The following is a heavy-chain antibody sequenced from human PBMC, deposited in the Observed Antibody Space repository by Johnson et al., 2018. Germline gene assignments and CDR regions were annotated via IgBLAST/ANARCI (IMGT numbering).Heavy chain of an antibody. J-gene: IGHJ6*03. V-gene: IGHV3-33*06. CDR2: IWFDGSNK. Sequence: LVESGGGVVQPGRSLRLSCAASGFTFSSYSIHWVRQAPGKGLEWVAFIWFDGSNKFYADSVKGRFTIPKENSMNTAYLQMDSLRAEDTAVYYCAKPTYFFDSSGYLRSYYMDFWGKGTTVTVSS. CDR1: GFTFSSYS. D-gene: IGHD3-22*01. CDR3: AKPTYFFDSSGYLRSYYMDF.